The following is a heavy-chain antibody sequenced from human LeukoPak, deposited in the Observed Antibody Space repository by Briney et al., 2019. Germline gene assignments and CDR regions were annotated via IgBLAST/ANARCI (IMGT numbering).Heavy chain of an antibody. D-gene: IGHD3-9*01. V-gene: IGHV4-39*07. CDR1: GGSISSSSYY. CDR2: IYYSGST. Sequence: SETLSLTCTVSGGSISSSSYYWGWIRQPPGKGLEWIGSIYYSGSTYYNPSLKSRVTISVDTSKNQFSLKLSSVTAADTAVYYCARVADDYDILTGYKKGGFDYWGQGTLVTVSS. J-gene: IGHJ4*02. CDR3: ARVADDYDILTGYKKGGFDY.